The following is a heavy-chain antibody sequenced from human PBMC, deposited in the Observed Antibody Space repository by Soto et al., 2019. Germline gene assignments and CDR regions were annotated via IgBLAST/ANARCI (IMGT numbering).Heavy chain of an antibody. Sequence: KQSQTLSLTCAVYGGSFSGYYWSWIRQPPGKGLEWIGEINHSGSTNYNPSLKSRVTISVDTSKNQFSLKLSSVTAADTAVYYCARGGDSYGAIRYYYYGMDVWGQGTTVTVSS. D-gene: IGHD5-18*01. CDR1: GGSFSGYY. CDR3: ARGGDSYGAIRYYYYGMDV. CDR2: INHSGST. V-gene: IGHV4-34*01. J-gene: IGHJ6*02.